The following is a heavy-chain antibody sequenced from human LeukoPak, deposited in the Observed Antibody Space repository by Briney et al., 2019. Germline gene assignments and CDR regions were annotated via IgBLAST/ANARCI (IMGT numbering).Heavy chain of an antibody. Sequence: SVKVSCKASGGTFSSYAISWVRQAPGQGLEWMGRIIPILGIANYAQKFQGRVTITADKSTSTAYMELSSLRSEDTAVYYCARHYSGYAGSFDYWGQGTLVTVSS. D-gene: IGHD5-12*01. CDR2: IIPILGIA. CDR1: GGTFSSYA. CDR3: ARHYSGYAGSFDY. J-gene: IGHJ4*02. V-gene: IGHV1-69*04.